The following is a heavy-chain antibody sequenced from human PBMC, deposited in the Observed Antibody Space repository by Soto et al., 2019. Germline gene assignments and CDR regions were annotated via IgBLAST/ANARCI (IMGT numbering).Heavy chain of an antibody. D-gene: IGHD4-17*01. CDR2: ISWTSGRI. Sequence: EVQLVESGGGLVQPGRSLRLSCAASGFTFDDYAMHWFRQAPGKGLEWVSGISWTSGRIGYADSVKGRFTISRDNAKKSLYLQINSLRAEDTALYYCAKSPAYYGDFGYLGQGTLVTVSS. CDR1: GFTFDDYA. CDR3: AKSPAYYGDFGY. J-gene: IGHJ4*02. V-gene: IGHV3-9*01.